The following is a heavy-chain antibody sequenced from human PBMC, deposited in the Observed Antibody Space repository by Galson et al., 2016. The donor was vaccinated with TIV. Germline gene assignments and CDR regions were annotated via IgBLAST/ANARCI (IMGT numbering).Heavy chain of an antibody. Sequence: SLRLSCAASGFTFRSHAMHWVRQAPGKGLEWVADISYDGINKYYADSLKGRFTVSRDNSKSTLYLQLNSLRTEDTAVYYCARETGCGGDCYYFDYWGQGTLVTVSS. CDR2: ISYDGINK. CDR1: GFTFRSHA. D-gene: IGHD2-21*02. J-gene: IGHJ4*02. CDR3: ARETGCGGDCYYFDY. V-gene: IGHV3-30*01.